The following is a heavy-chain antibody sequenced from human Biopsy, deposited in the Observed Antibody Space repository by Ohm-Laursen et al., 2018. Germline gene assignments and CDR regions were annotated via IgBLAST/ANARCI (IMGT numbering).Heavy chain of an antibody. V-gene: IGHV1-69*06. D-gene: IGHD3-9*01. J-gene: IGHJ1*01. CDR2: NIPILGTG. CDR1: SYTFTDYN. CDR3: ATKLTGYFHH. Sequence: SSVKVSCKVSSYTFTDYNTHWMRQAPGQGLEWLGGNIPILGTGNYAQKFQDRVTVAADTSTSTATMELRSLRSDDTAVYYCATKLTGYFHHWGQGTLVIVSS.